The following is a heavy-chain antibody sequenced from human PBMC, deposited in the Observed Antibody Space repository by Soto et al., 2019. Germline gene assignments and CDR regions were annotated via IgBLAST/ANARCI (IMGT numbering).Heavy chain of an antibody. CDR2: ISYDGSNK. V-gene: IGHV3-30-3*01. CDR1: GFTFSSYA. D-gene: IGHD2-8*01. J-gene: IGHJ6*02. Sequence: QVQLVESGGGVVQPGRSLRLSCAASGFTFSSYAMHWVRQAPGKGLEWVAVISYDGSNKYYAHSVKGRFTISRDNSKNTLYLQMNSLRAEDTAVYYCARGGAPDIVLMVYAIAYYYGMDVWGQGTTVTVSS. CDR3: ARGGAPDIVLMVYAIAYYYGMDV.